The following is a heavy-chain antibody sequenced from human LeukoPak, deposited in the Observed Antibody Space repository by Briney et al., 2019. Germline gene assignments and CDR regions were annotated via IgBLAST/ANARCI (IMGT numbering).Heavy chain of an antibody. CDR1: GYTFTSYY. CDR2: INPSGGST. CDR3: ARGSRNDYGDYVGLGDY. Sequence: GASVKVSCKASGYTFTSYYMHWVRQAPGQGLEWMGIINPSGGSTSYAQKFQGRVTMTRDTSTSTVYMELSSLRSEDTAVYYCARGSRNDYGDYVGLGDYWGQGTLVTVSS. D-gene: IGHD4-17*01. J-gene: IGHJ4*02. V-gene: IGHV1-46*01.